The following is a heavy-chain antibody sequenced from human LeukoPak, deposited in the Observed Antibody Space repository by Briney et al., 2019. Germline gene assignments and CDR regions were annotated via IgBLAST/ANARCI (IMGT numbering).Heavy chain of an antibody. D-gene: IGHD3-9*01. Sequence: GGSLRLSCAASGFTFSSYGMHWVRQAPGKGLEWVAVIWYDGSNKYYADSVKGRFTISRDNSKNTLYLQMNSLRAEDTAVHYCARDPYDILTGPQHAFDIWGQGTMVTVSS. V-gene: IGHV3-33*01. CDR3: ARDPYDILTGPQHAFDI. CDR1: GFTFSSYG. J-gene: IGHJ3*02. CDR2: IWYDGSNK.